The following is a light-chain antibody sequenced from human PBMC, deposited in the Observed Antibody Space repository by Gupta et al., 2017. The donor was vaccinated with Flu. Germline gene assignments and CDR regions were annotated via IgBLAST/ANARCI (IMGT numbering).Light chain of an antibody. V-gene: IGLV1-51*01. CDR3: GTWDTDLSAVV. Sequence: RNSNIENNYGYWYQQVPGTAPTFLIYGDYKRPPGSPGRFSGYKSGTSATLAIYELQPGDEALYFCGTWDTDLSAVVFGGGTKVTVL. CDR1: NSNIENNY. CDR2: GDY. J-gene: IGLJ3*02.